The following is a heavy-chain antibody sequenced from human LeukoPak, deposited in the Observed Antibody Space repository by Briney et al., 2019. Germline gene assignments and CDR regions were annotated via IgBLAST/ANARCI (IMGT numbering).Heavy chain of an antibody. CDR2: ISSSGSTI. Sequence: GGPLRLSCAASGFTFSSYEMNWVRQAPGKGLEWVSYISSSGSTIYYADSVKGRFTISRDNAKNSLYLQMNSLRAEDTAVYYCAREWRTRGFRSGWHIHFDYWGQGTLVTVSS. CDR3: AREWRTRGFRSGWHIHFDY. V-gene: IGHV3-48*03. CDR1: GFTFSSYE. J-gene: IGHJ4*02. D-gene: IGHD6-19*01.